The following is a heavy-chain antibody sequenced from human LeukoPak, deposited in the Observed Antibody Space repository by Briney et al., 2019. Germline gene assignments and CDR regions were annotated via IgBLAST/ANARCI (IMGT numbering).Heavy chain of an antibody. V-gene: IGHV1-18*01. CDR2: TSAYNGNT. J-gene: IGHJ6*02. Sequence: ASVKVSCKASGYTFTSYGISWVRQAPGQGLEWMGWTSAYNGNTNYAQKLQGRVTMTTDTSTSTAYMELRSLRSDDTAVYCCARGRIVVVPAAPREFYGMDVWGQGTTVTVSS. CDR3: ARGRIVVVPAAPREFYGMDV. D-gene: IGHD2-2*01. CDR1: GYTFTSYG.